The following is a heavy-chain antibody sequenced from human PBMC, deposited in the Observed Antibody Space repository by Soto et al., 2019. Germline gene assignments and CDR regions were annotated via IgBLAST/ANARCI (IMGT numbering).Heavy chain of an antibody. CDR1: GFSLSTSGVG. D-gene: IGHD2-2*01. CDR2: IYWDDDK. V-gene: IGHV2-5*02. CDR3: AHRRRAVGVVPAAPPDFFDI. Sequence: QITLKESGPTLVKPTQTLTLTCTFSGFSLSTSGVGVGWIRQPPGKALEWLALIYWDDDKRYSPSLKSRLTITKDTSKIQVVLTMTNMDPVDTATYYCAHRRRAVGVVPAAPPDFFDIWGQGTMVTVSS. J-gene: IGHJ3*02.